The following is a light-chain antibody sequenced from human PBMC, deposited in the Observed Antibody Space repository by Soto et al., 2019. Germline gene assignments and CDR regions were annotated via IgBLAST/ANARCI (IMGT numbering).Light chain of an antibody. Sequence: DIQMTQSQASLSASVGDTVSITCRASHSINNYVPWYHQTPGKAPKLLIYRASNLESGVPSRFSGSGSGTPFTLTINSLQPEAFATYFCIQTYSTAAFGQGTRV. CDR2: RAS. J-gene: IGKJ1*01. CDR1: HSINNY. V-gene: IGKV1-39*01. CDR3: IQTYSTAA.